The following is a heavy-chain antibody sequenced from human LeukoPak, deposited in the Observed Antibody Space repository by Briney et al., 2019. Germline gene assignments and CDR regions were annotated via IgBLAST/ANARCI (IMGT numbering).Heavy chain of an antibody. CDR3: AKDFPAMVRGVILDRFDY. Sequence: PGGSLRLSCAASGFTFSSYAMSWVRQAPGKGLEWVSAISGSGGSTYYADSVKGRFTISRDNSKNTLYLQMNSLRAEDTAVYYCAKDFPAMVRGVILDRFDYWGQGTQVTVSS. D-gene: IGHD3-10*01. V-gene: IGHV3-23*01. CDR1: GFTFSSYA. J-gene: IGHJ4*02. CDR2: ISGSGGST.